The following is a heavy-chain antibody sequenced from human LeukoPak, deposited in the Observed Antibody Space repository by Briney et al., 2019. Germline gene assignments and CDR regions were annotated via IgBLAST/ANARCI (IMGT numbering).Heavy chain of an antibody. J-gene: IGHJ4*02. Sequence: LETLSLTCTVSGGSVRSYYLSWMRQPAGKGLEWIGRIYASGSTNYNPSLKSRVTMSVDPCKNQFSLKLSSVTAADTAVYYCARDTRAEMGIDYWGQGTLVTVSS. V-gene: IGHV4-4*07. CDR3: ARDTRAEMGIDY. D-gene: IGHD5-24*01. CDR1: GGSVRSYY. CDR2: IYASGST.